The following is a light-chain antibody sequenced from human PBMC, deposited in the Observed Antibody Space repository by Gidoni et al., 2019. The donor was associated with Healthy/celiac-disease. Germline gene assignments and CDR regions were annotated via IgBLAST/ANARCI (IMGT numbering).Light chain of an antibody. J-gene: IGKJ1*01. CDR3: QQSYTTSWT. V-gene: IGKV1-39*01. CDR2: AAS. CDR1: QSINNY. Sequence: DIQMTQSPSSLSASVGDRVTITCRASQSINNYLNWYQQKPGKAPKLLIYAASSLQSGVTSSLSGSGSGTDFTLTIGSLQPEDFATYYCQQSYTTSWTLGQXTKVKIK.